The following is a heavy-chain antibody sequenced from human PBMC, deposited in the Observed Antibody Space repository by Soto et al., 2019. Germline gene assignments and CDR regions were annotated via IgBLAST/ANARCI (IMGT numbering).Heavy chain of an antibody. V-gene: IGHV3-66*01. Sequence: PGGSLRLSCAASGFTVSSNYMSWVRQAPGKGLEWVSVIYSGGSTYYADSVKGRFTISRDNSKNTLYLQMNSLRAEDTAVYYCAREHRAMITFGGVIDREAFDIWGQGTMVTVSS. D-gene: IGHD3-16*02. CDR1: GFTVSSNY. J-gene: IGHJ3*02. CDR2: IYSGGST. CDR3: AREHRAMITFGGVIDREAFDI.